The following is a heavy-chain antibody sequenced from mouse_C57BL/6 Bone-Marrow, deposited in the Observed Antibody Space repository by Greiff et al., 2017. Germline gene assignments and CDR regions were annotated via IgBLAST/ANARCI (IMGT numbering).Heavy chain of an antibody. CDR3: TRDVYGFDY. D-gene: IGHD1-1*01. CDR1: GFTFSSYG. V-gene: IGHV5-6*01. Sequence: DVQLQESGGDLVKPGGSLKLSCAASGFTFSSYGMSWVRQTPDKRLEWVATISSGGSYTYYPDSVKGRFTISRDNAKNTLYLQMGSLKSEDTAMYYCTRDVYGFDYWGQGTTLTVSS. CDR2: ISSGGSYT. J-gene: IGHJ2*01.